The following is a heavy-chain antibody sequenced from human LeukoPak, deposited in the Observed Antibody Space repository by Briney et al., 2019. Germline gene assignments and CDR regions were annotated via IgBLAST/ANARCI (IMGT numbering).Heavy chain of an antibody. CDR2: ISSSGTTI. CDR1: GFTFRDYY. CDR3: ARGRLDDTGAYPVFDH. V-gene: IGHV3-11*01. D-gene: IGHD2-8*02. J-gene: IGHJ4*02. Sequence: PGGSLRLSCAASGFTFRDYYMSWIRQAPGKGLEWVSYISSSGTTIYYADSVKGRFTISRDNAESSLYLQMDSLRAEDTAVFYCARGRLDDTGAYPVFDHWGQGALVTVSS.